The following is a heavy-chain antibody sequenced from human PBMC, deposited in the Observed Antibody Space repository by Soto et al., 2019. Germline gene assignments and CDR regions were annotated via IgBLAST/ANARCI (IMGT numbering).Heavy chain of an antibody. D-gene: IGHD2-2*01. CDR3: AREYELDYYYYDGMDV. Sequence: GGSLRLSCAASGFTFSSYWMRWVRQAPGKGLEWVANIKQDGSEKYYVDSVKGRFTISRHNAKNSLYLQMNSLRAEDTAVYYCAREYELDYYYYDGMDVWGQGTTVTVSS. CDR2: IKQDGSEK. J-gene: IGHJ6*02. V-gene: IGHV3-7*01. CDR1: GFTFSSYW.